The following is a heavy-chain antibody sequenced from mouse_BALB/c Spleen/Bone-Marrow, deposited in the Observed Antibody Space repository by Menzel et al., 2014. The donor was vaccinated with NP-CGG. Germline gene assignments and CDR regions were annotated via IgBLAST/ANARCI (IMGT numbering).Heavy chain of an antibody. CDR2: ISTGGSQT. J-gene: IGHJ1*01. Sequence: VQGVESGGGLVKPGGSLKLSCAASGFTFSSYAMSWVRQTPEKRLEWVATISTGGSQTYYTDSVKGRFTIARDNAKNTLYLQMSSLKSEDSAIYYCARRGYDNSYWYFGVWGAGTTVTVSS. D-gene: IGHD2-3*01. V-gene: IGHV5-6*03. CDR3: ARRGYDNSYWYFGV. CDR1: GFTFSSYA.